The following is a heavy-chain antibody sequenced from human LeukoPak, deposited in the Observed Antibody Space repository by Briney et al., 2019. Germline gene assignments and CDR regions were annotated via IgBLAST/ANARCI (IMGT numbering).Heavy chain of an antibody. CDR2: ISDSGGST. J-gene: IGHJ4*02. V-gene: IGHV3-23*01. Sequence: HSGGSLRLSCAASGFTFSSYAMTWVRQAPGKGLEWVSGISDSGGSTYYADSVKGRFTISRGNSKNTLYLQMNSLRAEDTAVYYCAKDYPHYDLSLDYWGQGTLVTVSS. CDR3: AKDYPHYDLSLDY. D-gene: IGHD3-3*01. CDR1: GFTFSSYA.